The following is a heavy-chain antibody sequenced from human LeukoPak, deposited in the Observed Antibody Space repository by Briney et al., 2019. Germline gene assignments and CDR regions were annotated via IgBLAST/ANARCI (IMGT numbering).Heavy chain of an antibody. Sequence: GGSLRLSCAATGFTFSSYSMNWVRQAPGKGLEWVSSISSSSSYIYYADSVKGRFTISRDNAKNSLYLQMNSLRAADTAVYHCARGLPGDWYFDLWGRGTLVTVSS. CDR3: ARGLPGDWYFDL. V-gene: IGHV3-21*01. J-gene: IGHJ2*01. CDR2: ISSSSSYI. CDR1: GFTFSSYS.